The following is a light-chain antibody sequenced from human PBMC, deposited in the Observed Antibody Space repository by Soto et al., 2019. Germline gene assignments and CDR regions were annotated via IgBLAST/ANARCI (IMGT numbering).Light chain of an antibody. J-gene: IGLJ1*01. Sequence: SYELTQPPSVSVSPGQTASITCSGDKLGDKYACWYQQKPGQSPVLVIYQDSRRPSGIPERFSGSNSGNTATLTIGGTQAMHEADYYCQAWGSSTAYVFGTGTKVTVL. CDR2: QDS. CDR1: KLGDKY. V-gene: IGLV3-1*01. CDR3: QAWGSSTAYV.